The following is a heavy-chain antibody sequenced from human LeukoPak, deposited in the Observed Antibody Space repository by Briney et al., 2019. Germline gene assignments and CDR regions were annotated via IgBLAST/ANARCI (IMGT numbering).Heavy chain of an antibody. D-gene: IGHD3-10*01. V-gene: IGHV3-74*01. CDR3: ARGRGPYGWFDP. CDR1: GFSSNSYW. J-gene: IGHJ5*02. CDR2: INGDGSSI. Sequence: GGSLRLSCAASGFSSNSYWMHWARQAPGKGLVWVARINGDGSSINYADSVKGRFTISRDNAKNTLYLQMNSLRVEGTAVYYCARGRGPYGWFDPWGQGTLVTVSS.